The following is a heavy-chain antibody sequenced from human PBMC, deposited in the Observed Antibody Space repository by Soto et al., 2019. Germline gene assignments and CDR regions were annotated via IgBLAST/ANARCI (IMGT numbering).Heavy chain of an antibody. CDR1: GFAFTGYY. J-gene: IGHJ5*02. D-gene: IGHD6-6*01. V-gene: IGHV1-2*02. CDR2: XXVXXGXX. CDR3: ARDLTRQLAYWLYP. Sequence: GASVNVSCKASGFAFTGYYIHLVRQAPGQGPEWXGWXXVXXGXXXXXQXXXGRVTMTRDTAISTAYMELRSLRSDDTAVYFCARDLTRQLAYWLYPWGQGTLVTVSS.